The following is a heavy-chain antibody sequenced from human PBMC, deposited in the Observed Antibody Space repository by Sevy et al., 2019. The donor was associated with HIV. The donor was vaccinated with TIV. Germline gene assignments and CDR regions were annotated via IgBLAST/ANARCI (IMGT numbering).Heavy chain of an antibody. CDR3: ATERTAPAPLDY. J-gene: IGHJ4*02. V-gene: IGHV4-4*07. Sequence: SETLSLTCTVSGGSISSYYWSWIRQPAGKGLEWIGRIYTSGSTNYNPSLKSRVTMSVDTSKNQFSLKLSSVTAADTAVYYCATERTAPAPLDYWGQGTLVTVSS. D-gene: IGHD2-2*01. CDR1: GGSISSYY. CDR2: IYTSGST.